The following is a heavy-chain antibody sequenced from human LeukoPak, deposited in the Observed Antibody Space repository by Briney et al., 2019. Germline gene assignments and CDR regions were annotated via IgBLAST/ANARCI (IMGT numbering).Heavy chain of an antibody. CDR1: YY. CDR3: ARVSSATTVFDY. CDR2: ISSSGSTI. V-gene: IGHV3-11*04. D-gene: IGHD4-17*01. J-gene: IGHJ4*02. Sequence: YYXSWXRXAPGKGLEWCSYISSSGSTIYYADSVKGGFTISRDNDKNSLYLQMNSLRAEDTAVYYCARVSSATTVFDYWGQGTLVTVSS.